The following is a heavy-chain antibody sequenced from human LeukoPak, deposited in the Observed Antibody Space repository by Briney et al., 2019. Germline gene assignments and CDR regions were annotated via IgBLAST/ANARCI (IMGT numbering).Heavy chain of an antibody. V-gene: IGHV3-21*01. J-gene: IGHJ4*02. CDR1: GFTFSSSN. Sequence: PGGSLRLSCAASGFTFSSSNLDWVRQTPGKGLEWVSSISSSSSSIYYAVSVKGQFTISRDNTKNSLYLQMNSLRAEDTAVYFCAKEGRSTTPGYWGQGTLVTVSS. D-gene: IGHD6-13*01. CDR3: AKEGRSTTPGY. CDR2: ISSSSSSI.